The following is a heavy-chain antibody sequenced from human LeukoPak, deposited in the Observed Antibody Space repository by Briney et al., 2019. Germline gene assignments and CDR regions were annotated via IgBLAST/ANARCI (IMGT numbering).Heavy chain of an antibody. CDR2: IYYSGST. D-gene: IGHD3-10*02. V-gene: IGHV4-59*01. CDR1: GGSISSYY. J-gene: IGHJ5*02. Sequence: SETLSLTCTVSGGSISSYYWSWIRQPPGKGLEWIGYIYYSGSTNYNPSLKSRVTISVDTSKNQFSLKLSSVTAADTAVYYCARVQDSKFGELAPWGQGTLVTVSS. CDR3: ARVQDSKFGELAP.